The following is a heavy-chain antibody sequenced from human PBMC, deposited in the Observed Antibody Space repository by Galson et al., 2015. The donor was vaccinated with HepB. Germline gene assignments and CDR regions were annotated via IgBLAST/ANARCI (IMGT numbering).Heavy chain of an antibody. D-gene: IGHD2-2*01. CDR3: ARAGGEDIVVVLAASGYYYYYMDV. V-gene: IGHV1-2*06. CDR2: INPNSGGT. Sequence: SVKVSCKASGYTFTGYYMHWVRQAPGQGLEWMGRINPNSGGTNYAQKFQGRVTMTRDTSISTAYMELSRLRSDDTAVYYCARAGGEDIVVVLAASGYYYYYMDVWGKGTTVTVSS. J-gene: IGHJ6*03. CDR1: GYTFTGYY.